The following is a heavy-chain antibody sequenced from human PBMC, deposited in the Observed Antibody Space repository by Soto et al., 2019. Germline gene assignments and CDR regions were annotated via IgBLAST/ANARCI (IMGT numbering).Heavy chain of an antibody. Sequence: SETLSLTCTVSGGSISSSSYYWGWIRQPPGKGLEWIGSIYYSGSTYYNPSLKSRVTISVDTSKNQFSLKLSSVTAADTAVYYCARSYSSGWSYINWFDPWGQGTLVTVSS. D-gene: IGHD6-19*01. V-gene: IGHV4-39*01. J-gene: IGHJ5*02. CDR1: GGSISSSSYY. CDR2: IYYSGST. CDR3: ARSYSSGWSYINWFDP.